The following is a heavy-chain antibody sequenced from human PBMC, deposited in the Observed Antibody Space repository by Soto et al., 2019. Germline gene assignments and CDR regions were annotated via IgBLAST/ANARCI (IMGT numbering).Heavy chain of an antibody. Sequence: GGSLRLSCAASGFTFSSYGMHWVRQSPGKGLEWVAVISYDGSNKYYADSVKGRFTISRDNSKNTLYLQMNSLRAEDTAVYYCARESVDIVVVVAASYYYYYGMDVWGQGTTVTVSS. CDR1: GFTFSSYG. CDR3: ARESVDIVVVVAASYYYYYGMDV. V-gene: IGHV3-30-3*01. CDR2: ISYDGSNK. J-gene: IGHJ6*02. D-gene: IGHD2-15*01.